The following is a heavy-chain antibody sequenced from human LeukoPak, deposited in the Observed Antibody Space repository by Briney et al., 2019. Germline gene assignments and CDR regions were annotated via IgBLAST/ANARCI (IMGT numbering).Heavy chain of an antibody. CDR3: AREGFPAAYDY. Sequence: GGSLRLSCAASGFTFSSYTMNWVRQAPRKGLEWVSSISSTSSYIYYADSVKGRFTISRDNAKNLLYLQMNSLRAEDTAVYYCAREGFPAAYDYWGQGTLVTVSS. CDR1: GFTFSSYT. J-gene: IGHJ4*02. CDR2: ISSTSSYI. V-gene: IGHV3-21*01. D-gene: IGHD2-15*01.